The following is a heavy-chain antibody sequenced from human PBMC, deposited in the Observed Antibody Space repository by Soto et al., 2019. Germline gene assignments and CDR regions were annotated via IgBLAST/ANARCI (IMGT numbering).Heavy chain of an antibody. CDR3: ARSGDYSNYYYYYMDV. D-gene: IGHD4-4*01. V-gene: IGHV4-59*08. CDR1: GDSINNYY. Sequence: PSETLSLTCTVSGDSINNYYWSWVRRPPGKGLEWLGYIYYSGSTKYNPSLKSRVTISVDTSKNQFSLKLSSVTAADTAVYFCARSGDYSNYYYYYMDVWGSGTTVTVSS. J-gene: IGHJ6*03. CDR2: IYYSGST.